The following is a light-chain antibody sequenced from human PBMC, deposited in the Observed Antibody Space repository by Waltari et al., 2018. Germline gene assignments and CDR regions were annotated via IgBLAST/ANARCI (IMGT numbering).Light chain of an antibody. CDR1: HSISSH. V-gene: IGKV3-15*01. Sequence: EIVMTQSPAPLSVSPRETATLSCRASHSISSHLAWYQKKPGQAPRLLIYGASTWATGIPARFGGSGSGTEFTLTISSLQSEDFAVYYCQQYDRWPLTFGGGTKVEIK. CDR3: QQYDRWPLT. J-gene: IGKJ4*01. CDR2: GAS.